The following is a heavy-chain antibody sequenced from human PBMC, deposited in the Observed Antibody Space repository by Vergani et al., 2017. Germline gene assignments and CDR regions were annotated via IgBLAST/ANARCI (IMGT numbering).Heavy chain of an antibody. J-gene: IGHJ3*02. CDR2: INPSGGST. D-gene: IGHD4-17*01. CDR1: GYTITSYY. Sequence: QVQLVQSGAEVKKPGASVKVSCKASGYTITSYYMHWVRQAPGQGLEWMGIINPSGGSTSYAQKFQGRVTMTRDTSTSTVYMEPSSLRSEDTAVYYCARDHDYGAPRAAFDIWGQGTMVTVSS. V-gene: IGHV1-46*01. CDR3: ARDHDYGAPRAAFDI.